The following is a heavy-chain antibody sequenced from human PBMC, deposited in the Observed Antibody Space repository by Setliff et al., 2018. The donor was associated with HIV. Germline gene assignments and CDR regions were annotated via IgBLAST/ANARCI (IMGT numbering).Heavy chain of an antibody. CDR2: IGSLGDK. CDR3: ARDGGYCSGGSCSESGY. Sequence: PGGSLRLSCVGSGFTFNDYHISWIRQAPGKGLEWISYIGSLGDKEYADSVKGRFTISRDNARKSVYLQIDSLRAEDTAVYYCARDGGYCSGGSCSESGYWGQGTLVTVSS. CDR1: GFTFNDYH. D-gene: IGHD2-15*01. J-gene: IGHJ4*02. V-gene: IGHV3-11*05.